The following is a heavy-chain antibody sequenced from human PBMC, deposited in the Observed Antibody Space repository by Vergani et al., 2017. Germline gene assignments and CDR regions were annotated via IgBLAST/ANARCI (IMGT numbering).Heavy chain of an antibody. D-gene: IGHD3-10*01. Sequence: EVQLLESGGGLVQPVGSRRLSCAGAGFTFDTYTMAYVRQAPGKGLEWVAIISSGSGDIFYADSVKGRFTISRDNSKNILFLQMNSLKDEDTAVYYCTTEWGLYYLHGEYFQYWGRGTLVSVSS. CDR3: TTEWGLYYLHGEYFQY. V-gene: IGHV3-23*01. J-gene: IGHJ1*01. CDR2: ISSGSGDI. CDR1: GFTFDTYT.